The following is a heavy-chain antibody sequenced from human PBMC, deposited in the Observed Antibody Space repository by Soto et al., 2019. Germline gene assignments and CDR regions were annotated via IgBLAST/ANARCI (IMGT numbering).Heavy chain of an antibody. CDR2: VSWGGDDA. CDR3: ARGYRFTPGWPFDV. V-gene: IGHV3-20*04. J-gene: IGHJ2*01. D-gene: IGHD5-18*01. CDR1: GFSYNEYG. Sequence: EVQLLASGGGVVRPGGSLRLSCVASGFSYNEYGMSWVRQVPGKGLEWISGVSWGGDDAGYADSVKGRFTVSRDNAKNFLYLQMDSLGAEDTAFYFCARGYRFTPGWPFDVWGRSTLVTVSS.